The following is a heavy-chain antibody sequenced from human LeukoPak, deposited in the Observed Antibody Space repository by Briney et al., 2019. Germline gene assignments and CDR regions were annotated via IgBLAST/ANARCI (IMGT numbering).Heavy chain of an antibody. D-gene: IGHD5-18*01. CDR1: GFTFSSYA. J-gene: IGHJ4*02. Sequence: AGGSLRLSCAASGFTFSSYAMHWVRQAPGKGLEWVAVISYDGSNKYYADSVKGRFTISRDNSKNTLYLQMNSLRAEDTAVYYCARSSTVDTAMVTSIPYYFDYWGQGTLVTVSS. CDR3: ARSSTVDTAMVTSIPYYFDY. CDR2: ISYDGSNK. V-gene: IGHV3-30*04.